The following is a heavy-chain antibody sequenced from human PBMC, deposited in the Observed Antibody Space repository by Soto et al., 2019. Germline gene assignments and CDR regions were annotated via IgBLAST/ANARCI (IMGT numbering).Heavy chain of an antibody. V-gene: IGHV4-38-2*01. CDR1: GYSISSGYY. Sequence: SETLSLTCAVSGYSISSGYYWGWIRQPPGKGLEWIGSIYHSGSTYYNPSLKSRVTVSVDTSKNQFSLKLSSVTAADTAVYYCARAAGGGYCSGGSCYSRAFDIWGQGTMVTVSS. D-gene: IGHD2-15*01. CDR2: IYHSGST. J-gene: IGHJ3*02. CDR3: ARAAGGGYCSGGSCYSRAFDI.